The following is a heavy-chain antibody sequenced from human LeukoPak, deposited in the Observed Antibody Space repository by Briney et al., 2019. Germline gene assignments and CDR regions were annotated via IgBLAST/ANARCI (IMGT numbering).Heavy chain of an antibody. D-gene: IGHD3-9*01. CDR2: ISHDGSNK. J-gene: IGHJ6*03. Sequence: GGSLRLSCAASGFTFSRYGMHWVRQAPGKGLEWVAVISHDGSNKKCADSVKGRFTISRDNSKNTLYLQMNSLRAEDTAVYYCARFNYDMGFYMDVWGKGTTVTVSS. V-gene: IGHV3-30*03. CDR3: ARFNYDMGFYMDV. CDR1: GFTFSRYG.